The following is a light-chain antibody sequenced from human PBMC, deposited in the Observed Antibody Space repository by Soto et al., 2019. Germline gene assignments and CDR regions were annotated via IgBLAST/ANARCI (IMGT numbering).Light chain of an antibody. Sequence: EIVLTQSPGTLSLSPGERATLSCRASQSVDNNYLAWYQQKPGQAPRLLIDDAPSRATGIPDRFSGSGSGTDFTLTISRLEPEDFAVYYCQQCASSPLTFGGGTKVEIK. J-gene: IGKJ4*01. CDR2: DAP. CDR1: QSVDNNY. V-gene: IGKV3-20*01. CDR3: QQCASSPLT.